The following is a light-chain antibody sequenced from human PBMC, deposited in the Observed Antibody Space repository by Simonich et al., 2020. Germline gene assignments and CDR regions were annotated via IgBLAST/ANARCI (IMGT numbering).Light chain of an antibody. J-gene: IGKJ2*01. CDR2: GAS. CDR3: QQYYSTPYT. Sequence: EIVMTQSPATLSVSPGERATLSCRASQSVSSNLAWYQQKPGQAPRLLIYGASTRATVIPARFSGSGSGTDFTLTISSLQAEDVAVYYCQQYYSTPYTFGQGTKLEIK. V-gene: IGKV3-15*01. CDR1: QSVSSN.